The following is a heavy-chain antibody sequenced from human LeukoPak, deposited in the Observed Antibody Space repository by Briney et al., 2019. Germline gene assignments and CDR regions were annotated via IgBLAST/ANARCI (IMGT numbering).Heavy chain of an antibody. CDR1: GFTFSSYW. CDR2: IKQDGSEK. D-gene: IGHD2-2*01. CDR3: ARVGIVLVPAAPFDH. Sequence: PGGSLRLSCAASGFTFSSYWMSWVRQAPGKGLEWVANIKQDGSEKYYVDSVKGRFTISRDNAKNSLYLQMNNLRAKDTAVYYCARVGIVLVPAAPFDHWGQGTLVTVAA. V-gene: IGHV3-7*01. J-gene: IGHJ4*02.